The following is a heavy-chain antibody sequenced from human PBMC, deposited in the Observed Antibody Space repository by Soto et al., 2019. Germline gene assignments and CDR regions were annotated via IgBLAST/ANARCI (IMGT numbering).Heavy chain of an antibody. CDR3: AAGGGLPRYY. Sequence: TLSLTCAVSGGSISSGGYSWSWIRQPPGKGLEWIGYIYHSGSTYYNPSLKSRVTISVDRSKNQFSLKLSSVTAADTAVYYCAAGGGLPRYYWGQGTLVTVAS. J-gene: IGHJ4*02. D-gene: IGHD5-12*01. V-gene: IGHV4-30-2*01. CDR1: GGSISSGGYS. CDR2: IYHSGST.